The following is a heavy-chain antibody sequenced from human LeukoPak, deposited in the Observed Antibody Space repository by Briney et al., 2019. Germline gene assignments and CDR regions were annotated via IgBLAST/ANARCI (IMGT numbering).Heavy chain of an antibody. J-gene: IGHJ6*03. D-gene: IGHD6-13*01. CDR3: ARGAYSSSLGSTYYYYYYMDV. CDR2: INPNRGGT. Sequence: ASVNVSCKASGYTFTGYYMHWMRQAPGQGLEWMGWINPNRGGTNYAQKFQGRVTMTRDTSISTAYMELSRLRSDDTAVYYCARGAYSSSLGSTYYYYYYMDVWGKGTTVTVSS. CDR1: GYTFTGYY. V-gene: IGHV1-2*02.